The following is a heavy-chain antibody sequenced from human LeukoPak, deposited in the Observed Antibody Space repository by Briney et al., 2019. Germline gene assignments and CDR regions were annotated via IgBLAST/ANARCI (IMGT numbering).Heavy chain of an antibody. CDR1: GYTFTSYD. CDR2: INPNSGNT. V-gene: IGHV1-8*03. J-gene: IGHJ6*03. CDR3: ARLGEYSSSWSEIDYYYYMDV. Sequence: GASVKVSCKASGYTFTSYDINWVRQATGQGLEWMGWINPNSGNTGYAQKFQGRVTITRNTSISTAYMELSSLRSEDTAVYYCARLGEYSSSWSEIDYYYYMDVWGKGTTVTVSS. D-gene: IGHD6-13*01.